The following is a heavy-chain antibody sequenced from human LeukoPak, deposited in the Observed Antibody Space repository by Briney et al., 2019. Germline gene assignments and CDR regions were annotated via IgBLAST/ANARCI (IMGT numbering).Heavy chain of an antibody. CDR1: GYTFTSYG. CDR2: ISAYNGNT. Sequence: ASVKVSCKASGYTFTSYGISWVRPAPGQGLEWMGWISAYNGNTNYAQKFQGRVTMTRNTSISTAYMELSSLRSEDTAVYYCARATPREITIFGVVIPPFDPWGQGTLVTVSS. V-gene: IGHV1-18*01. CDR3: ARATPREITIFGVVIPPFDP. D-gene: IGHD3-3*01. J-gene: IGHJ5*02.